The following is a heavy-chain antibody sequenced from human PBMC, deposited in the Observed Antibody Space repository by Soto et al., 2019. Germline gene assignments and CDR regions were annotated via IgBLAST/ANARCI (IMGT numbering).Heavy chain of an antibody. CDR1: GFSITSGYY. D-gene: IGHD5-12*01. J-gene: IGHJ4*02. Sequence: SETLSLTCGVSGFSITSGYYWGWVRQPPGKGLEWIGTIYHSGSTFYNSSLKSRVTISVDTSKNQFSLNLSSVTAADTALYYCARADRRGWTPNLFDSWGQGTLVTVSS. CDR2: IYHSGST. V-gene: IGHV4-38-2*01. CDR3: ARADRRGWTPNLFDS.